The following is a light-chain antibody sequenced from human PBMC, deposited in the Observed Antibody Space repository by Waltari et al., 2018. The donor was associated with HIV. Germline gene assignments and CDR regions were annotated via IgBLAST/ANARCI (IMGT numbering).Light chain of an antibody. J-gene: IGKJ1*01. V-gene: IGKV4-1*01. CDR2: WAS. CDR1: QSISYSLRNMDY. Sequence: DIVMTQSPDSLALSLGERATIICVSSQSISYSLRNMDYLAWCQQKPGQSPKFLIYWASTRDSGVPDRFSGGGSGTDFTLTLDSLQSGDVAVYFCQQYYSTPPTFGRGTKVEIK. CDR3: QQYYSTPPT.